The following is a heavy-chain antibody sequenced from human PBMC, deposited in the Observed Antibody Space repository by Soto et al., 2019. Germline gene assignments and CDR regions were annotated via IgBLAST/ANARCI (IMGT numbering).Heavy chain of an antibody. J-gene: IGHJ4*02. V-gene: IGHV4-31*01. CDR1: GGSISSGGYY. Sequence: QVQLQESGPGLVKPTQTLSLTCTVSGGSISSGGYYWSWLRQHPGKGLEWIGSIYYSGSTYSNPSLKRPVTISVDTSKNQFSLKLSSVTAADTAVYYCARASGVGRYYDSSGYWGYFDYWGQGTLVTVSS. D-gene: IGHD3-22*01. CDR2: IYYSGST. CDR3: ARASGVGRYYDSSGYWGYFDY.